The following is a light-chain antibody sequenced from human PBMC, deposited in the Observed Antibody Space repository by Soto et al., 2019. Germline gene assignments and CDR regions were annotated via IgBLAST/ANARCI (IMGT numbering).Light chain of an antibody. CDR1: NSDVGNYNF. CDR3: CTYAGSFHQ. J-gene: IGLJ3*02. CDR2: DVT. V-gene: IGLV2-11*01. Sequence: QSALTQPASVSGSPGQSITISCTGTNSDVGNYNFVSWYQHHPGKAPKLMIYDVTKRPSGVPARFSGSKSGNAASLTISGLQAEDEADYYCCTYAGSFHQFGGGTKLTVL.